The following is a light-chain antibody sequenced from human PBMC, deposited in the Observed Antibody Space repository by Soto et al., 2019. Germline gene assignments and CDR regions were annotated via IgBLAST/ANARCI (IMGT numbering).Light chain of an antibody. J-gene: IGLJ2*01. CDR1: SSDVGAYNY. CDR2: DVS. CDR3: SSYTSSSTLV. V-gene: IGLV2-14*01. Sequence: QSVLTQPASVSGSPGQSITISCTGTSSDVGAYNYVSWYQQHPGKAPKLMIYDVSNRPSGVSIRFSGSKSGDTASLTISGLQAEDEADYYCSSYTSSSTLVFGGGTKLTVL.